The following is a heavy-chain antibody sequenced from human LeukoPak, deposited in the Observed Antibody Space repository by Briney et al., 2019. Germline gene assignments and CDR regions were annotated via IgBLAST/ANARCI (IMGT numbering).Heavy chain of an antibody. D-gene: IGHD3-10*01. CDR2: IYHSGST. CDR1: GGSISSGGYS. Sequence: SETLSLTGAVSGGSISSGGYSWSWIRQPPGKGLEWIGYIYHSGSTYYNPSLKSRVTISVDRSKNQFSLKLSSVTAADTAVYYCARGITYYYGSGSPYFDYWGQGTLVTVSS. CDR3: ARGITYYYGSGSPYFDY. V-gene: IGHV4-30-2*01. J-gene: IGHJ4*02.